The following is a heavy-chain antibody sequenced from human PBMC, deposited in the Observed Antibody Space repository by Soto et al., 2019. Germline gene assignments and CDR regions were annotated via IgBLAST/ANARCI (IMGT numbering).Heavy chain of an antibody. CDR2: IYYSGST. Sequence: SETLSLTCTVSGGSISSGDYYWSWIRQPPGKGLEWIGYIYYSGSTYYNPSLKSRVTISVDTSKNQFSLKLSSVTAADTAVYYCARDSLEYYDFWSGWDYYYYGMDVWGQGTTVTVSS. D-gene: IGHD3-3*01. J-gene: IGHJ6*02. CDR1: GGSISSGDYY. V-gene: IGHV4-30-4*02. CDR3: ARDSLEYYDFWSGWDYYYYGMDV.